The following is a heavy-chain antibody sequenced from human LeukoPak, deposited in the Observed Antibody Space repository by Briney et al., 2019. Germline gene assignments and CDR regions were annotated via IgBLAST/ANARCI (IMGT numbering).Heavy chain of an antibody. J-gene: IGHJ4*02. CDR2: ISGGGAST. CDR3: AREGIAAARAFDY. V-gene: IGHV3-23*01. Sequence: GGSLRLSCAASGFTFSSYAMSWVRQAPGKGLEWVSLISGGGASTYYADSVKGRFTISRDNSKNTLYLQMNSLRAEDTAVYYCAREGIAAARAFDYWGQGTLVTVSS. CDR1: GFTFSSYA. D-gene: IGHD6-13*01.